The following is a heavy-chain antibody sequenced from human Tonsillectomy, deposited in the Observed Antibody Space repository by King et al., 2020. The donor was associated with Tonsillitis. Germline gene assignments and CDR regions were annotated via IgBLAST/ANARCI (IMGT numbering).Heavy chain of an antibody. CDR2: INSDGTD. J-gene: IGHJ4*02. V-gene: IGHV4-39*01. CDR1: GGSTSSTRNF. D-gene: IGHD6-13*01. Sequence: QLQESGPGLVKPSETLSLTCTVSGGSTSSTRNFWGWIRQFPGKGPEGIGSINSDGTDYYNPSLKSRFSISVDTSKDQFSLTLTSVTAADTALYFCARQMYSHGRYVGACFDSWGQGTLVSVSP. CDR3: ARQMYSHGRYVGACFDS.